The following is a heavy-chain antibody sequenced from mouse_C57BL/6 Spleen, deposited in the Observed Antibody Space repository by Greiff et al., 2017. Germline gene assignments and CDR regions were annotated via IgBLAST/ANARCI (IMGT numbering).Heavy chain of an antibody. CDR2: IDPESGGS. J-gene: IGHJ3*01. V-gene: IGHV1-15*01. CDR1: GYTFTDYE. Sequence: QVQLQQSGAELVRPGASVTLSCMASGYTFTDYEMHWVKQTPVHGLEWIGAIDPESGGSASHQTFTGKAILTADRSASTAYMELRSLTSEDAAVYYCTRLGDWFAYWGQGTLVTVSA. CDR3: TRLGDWFAY.